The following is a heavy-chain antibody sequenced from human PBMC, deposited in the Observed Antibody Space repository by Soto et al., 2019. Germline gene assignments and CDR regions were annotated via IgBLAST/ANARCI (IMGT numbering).Heavy chain of an antibody. V-gene: IGHV3-30-3*01. D-gene: IGHD1-7*01. J-gene: IGHJ6*02. CDR2: ISYDGSNK. CDR1: GFTFSSYA. Sequence: PGGSLRLSCAAPGFTFSSYAMHWVRQAPGKGLEWVAVISYDGSNKYYADSVKGRFTISRDNSKNTLYLQMNSLRAEDTAVYYCANGGNWNYYYYYYGMDVWGQGTTVTVSS. CDR3: ANGGNWNYYYYYYGMDV.